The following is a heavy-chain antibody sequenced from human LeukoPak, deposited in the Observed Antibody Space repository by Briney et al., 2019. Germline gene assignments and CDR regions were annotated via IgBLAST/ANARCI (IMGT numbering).Heavy chain of an antibody. V-gene: IGHV3-15*01. J-gene: IGHJ4*02. CDR2: IKSNADGGTP. CDR3: TTFYHEYSPY. D-gene: IGHD2/OR15-2a*01. CDR1: GFSFMNAW. Sequence: GGSLRLSCAASGFSFMNAWMIWVRQAPGKGLEWVGRIKSNADGGTPDYAAPARGRFTISRDDSKSTLYLQMNSLKTEDTAVYYCTTFYHEYSPYWGRGTLVTVSS.